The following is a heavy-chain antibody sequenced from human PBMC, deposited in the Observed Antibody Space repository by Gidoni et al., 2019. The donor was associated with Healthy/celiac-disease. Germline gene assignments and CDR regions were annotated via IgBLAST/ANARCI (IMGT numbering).Heavy chain of an antibody. CDR3: ARWGHYFDY. D-gene: IGHD7-27*01. Sequence: QLQLQESGPGLVKPSETLSLTCTVSGGSISSTSYYWGWIRQPPGKGLDWIGTIYYGGTTSYNPSLKSRVTISVDTSKNQFSLKLRSVTAADAGVYYCARWGHYFDYWGQGTLVSVSS. CDR1: GGSISSTSYY. J-gene: IGHJ4*02. CDR2: IYYGGTT. V-gene: IGHV4-39*01.